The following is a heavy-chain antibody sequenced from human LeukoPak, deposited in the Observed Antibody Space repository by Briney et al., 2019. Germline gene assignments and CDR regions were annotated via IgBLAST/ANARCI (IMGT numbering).Heavy chain of an antibody. CDR3: ARNLDEYGDYGYRN. CDR1: GGSVSSGSYY. CDR2: IYYSGST. D-gene: IGHD4-17*01. J-gene: IGHJ4*02. V-gene: IGHV4-61*01. Sequence: SETLSLPCTVSGGSVSSGSYYWSWIRQPPGKGLEWLGYIYYSGSTNYNPSLKSRVTISVDASKNQFSLKLSSVTAADTAVYYCARNLDEYGDYGYRNWGQGTLVTVSS.